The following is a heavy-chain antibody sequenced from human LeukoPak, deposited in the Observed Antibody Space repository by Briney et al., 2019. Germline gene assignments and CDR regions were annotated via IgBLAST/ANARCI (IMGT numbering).Heavy chain of an antibody. J-gene: IGHJ4*02. D-gene: IGHD3-16*01. CDR2: IYYSGSA. CDR3: ARGLNSGSYAPFNY. Sequence: SETLSLTCTVSGGSINTYFWSWIRQPPGKGLEWIGYIYYSGSATYNPSLKSRVTISVDTSKNQFSLKLSSVTAADTGLYYFARGLNSGSYAPFNYWGQGTLVTVSS. CDR1: GGSINTYF. V-gene: IGHV4-59*01.